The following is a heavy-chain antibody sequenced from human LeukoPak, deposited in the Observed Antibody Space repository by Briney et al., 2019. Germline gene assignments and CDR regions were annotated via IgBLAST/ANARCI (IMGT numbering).Heavy chain of an antibody. J-gene: IGHJ6*02. D-gene: IGHD1-26*01. V-gene: IGHV7-4-1*02. Sequence: ASVKVSCKASGYTFTSYAMNWVRQAPGQGLEWMGWINTNTGNPTYAQGFTGRFVFSLDTSVSTAYLQISSLKAEDTAVYYCARVWWELLMGPYYYYGMDVWGQGTTVTVSS. CDR2: INTNTGNP. CDR3: ARVWWELLMGPYYYYGMDV. CDR1: GYTFTSYA.